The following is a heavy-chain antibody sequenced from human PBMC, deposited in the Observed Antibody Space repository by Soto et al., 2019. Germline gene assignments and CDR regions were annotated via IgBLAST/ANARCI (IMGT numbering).Heavy chain of an antibody. V-gene: IGHV4-39*07. D-gene: IGHD3-3*01. CDR2: IYYSGST. Sequence: SETLSLTCTVSGGSISSSSYYWGWIRQPPGKGLEWIGSIYYSGSTYYNPSLKSRVTISVDTSKNQFSLKLSSVTAADTAVYYCARSVGRSGYYGAFVDYWGQGTLVTVSS. J-gene: IGHJ4*02. CDR3: ARSVGRSGYYGAFVDY. CDR1: GGSISSSSYY.